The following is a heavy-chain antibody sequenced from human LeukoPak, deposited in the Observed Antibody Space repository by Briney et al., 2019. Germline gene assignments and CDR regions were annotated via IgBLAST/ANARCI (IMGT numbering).Heavy chain of an antibody. D-gene: IGHD6-19*01. CDR1: GYTFTGYH. Sequence: ASVKVSCKASGYTFTGYHMHWVRQAPGQGLEWMGWINPNSGGTNYAQKFQGRVTMTRDTSISTAYMELSRLRSDDTAVYYCARDKRSSSGENWFDPWGQGTLVTVSS. CDR2: INPNSGGT. CDR3: ARDKRSSSGENWFDP. J-gene: IGHJ5*02. V-gene: IGHV1-2*02.